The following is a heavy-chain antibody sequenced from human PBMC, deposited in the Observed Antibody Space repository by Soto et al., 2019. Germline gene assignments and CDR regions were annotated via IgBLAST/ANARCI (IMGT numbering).Heavy chain of an antibody. J-gene: IGHJ3*02. D-gene: IGHD3-3*01. CDR3: ARAESHYASWIGYYTLDAFDI. CDR1: GYTFTSYG. CDR2: ISAYNGNT. Sequence: QVQLVQSGAEVKKPGASVKVSCKASGYTFTSYGISWVRQAPGQGLEWMGWISAYNGNTNYAQKLQGRVTMTTDTSTSTAYMELRSLRSDDTSVHYCARAESHYASWIGYYTLDAFDIWGQGTMVTVSS. V-gene: IGHV1-18*01.